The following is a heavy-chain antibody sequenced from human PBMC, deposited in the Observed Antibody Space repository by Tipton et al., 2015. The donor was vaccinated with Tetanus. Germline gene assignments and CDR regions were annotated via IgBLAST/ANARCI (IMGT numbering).Heavy chain of an antibody. CDR2: INHDGRT. CDR3: ARGLGSTLAPGGSIDS. V-gene: IGHV4-34*01. CDR1: GGSFGHYY. D-gene: IGHD3-10*01. Sequence: TLSLTCVVYGGSFGHYYWTWIHQPPGKGLEWIGEINHDGRTTYTSSLKSRVTILVDTSKKQFSLKVTSVTAADTAVYYCARGLGSTLAPGGSIDSWGQGTLVTVSS. J-gene: IGHJ5*01.